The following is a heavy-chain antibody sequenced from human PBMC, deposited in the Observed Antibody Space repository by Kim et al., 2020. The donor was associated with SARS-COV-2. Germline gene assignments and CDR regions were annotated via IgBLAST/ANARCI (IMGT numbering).Heavy chain of an antibody. Sequence: GGSLRLSCAASGFTFDDYAMHWVRQAPGKGLEWVSGISWNSGSIGYADSVKGRFTISRDNAKNSLYLQMNSLRAEDTALYYCAKNDILTGYYYGTYDYW. CDR1: GFTFDDYA. D-gene: IGHD3-9*01. CDR2: ISWNSGSI. CDR3: AKNDILTGYYYGTYDY. J-gene: IGHJ4*01. V-gene: IGHV3-9*01.